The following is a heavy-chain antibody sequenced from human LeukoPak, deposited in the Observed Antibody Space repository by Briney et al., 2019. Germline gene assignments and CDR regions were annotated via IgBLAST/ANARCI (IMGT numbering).Heavy chain of an antibody. V-gene: IGHV5-51*01. CDR1: GYRFTSYW. J-gene: IGHJ4*02. CDR2: IYPGDSDS. Sequence: GESLKISCKGSGYRFTSYWIGWVRQMPGKGLEWMGIIYPGDSDSRYSPSFQGQVTISADKSINTAYLQWSSLKASDTAIYYCARQGVSSGLDYWGQGTLVAVSS. D-gene: IGHD1-26*01. CDR3: ARQGVSSGLDY.